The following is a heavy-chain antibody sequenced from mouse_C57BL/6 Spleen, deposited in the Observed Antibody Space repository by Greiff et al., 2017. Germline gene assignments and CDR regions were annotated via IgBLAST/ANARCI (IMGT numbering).Heavy chain of an antibody. CDR2: IDPEDGET. CDR3: AGGEDGSCAY. D-gene: IGHD1-1*01. J-gene: IGHJ3*01. V-gene: IGHV14-2*01. Sequence: EVQRVESGAELVKPGASVKLSCTASGFNIKDYYMHWVKQRTEQGLEWIGRIDPEDGETKYAPKFQGKVTITADTYSNTACLQLISVTSKDTAVYYCAGGEDGSCAYWGQGTLVTVSA. CDR1: GFNIKDYY.